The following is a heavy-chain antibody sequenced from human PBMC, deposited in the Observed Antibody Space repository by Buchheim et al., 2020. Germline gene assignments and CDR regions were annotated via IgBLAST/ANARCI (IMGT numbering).Heavy chain of an antibody. D-gene: IGHD3-22*01. CDR3: ARDKYYDSSGYWDDAFDI. Sequence: QVQLQESGPGLVKPSETLSLTCTVSGGSISSYYLSWIRQPPGKGLEWIGYIYYSGSTNYNPSLKSRVTISVDTSKNQFSLKLSSVTAADTAVYYCARDKYYDSSGYWDDAFDIWGQGT. J-gene: IGHJ3*02. CDR1: GGSISSYY. CDR2: IYYSGST. V-gene: IGHV4-59*01.